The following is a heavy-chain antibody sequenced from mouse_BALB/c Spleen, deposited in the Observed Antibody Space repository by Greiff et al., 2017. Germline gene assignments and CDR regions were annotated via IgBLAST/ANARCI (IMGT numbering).Heavy chain of an antibody. V-gene: IGHV1S137*01. Sequence: QVQLQQSGAELVRPGVSVKISCKGSGYTFTDYAMHWVKQSHAKSLEWIGVISTYYGDASYNQKFKGKATMTVDKSSSTAYMELARLTSEDSAIYYCAREGGNYERFAYWGQGTLVTVSA. D-gene: IGHD2-1*01. J-gene: IGHJ3*01. CDR2: ISTYYGDA. CDR1: GYTFTDYA. CDR3: AREGGNYERFAY.